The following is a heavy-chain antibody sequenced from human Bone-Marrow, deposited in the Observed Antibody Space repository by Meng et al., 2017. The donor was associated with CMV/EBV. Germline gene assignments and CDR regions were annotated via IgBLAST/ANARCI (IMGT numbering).Heavy chain of an antibody. Sequence: GGSLRLSCAASGFTFTSSAMSWVRQAPGKGLEWVSSIDISGGSTYYADSVRGRFTISRDNSKNMLYLQMNSLRAEDTAVYYCAKAPKYLYWGQGTLVTVSS. V-gene: IGHV3-23*05. J-gene: IGHJ4*02. CDR2: IDISGGST. D-gene: IGHD6-6*01. CDR1: GFTFTSSA. CDR3: AKAPKYLY.